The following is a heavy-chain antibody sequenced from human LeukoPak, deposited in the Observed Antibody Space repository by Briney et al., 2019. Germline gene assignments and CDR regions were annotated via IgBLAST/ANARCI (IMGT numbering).Heavy chain of an antibody. J-gene: IGHJ4*02. CDR1: GYTFTTYG. CDR3: ARDRMDTGTNFDY. V-gene: IGHV1-18*01. D-gene: IGHD5-18*01. Sequence: ASVKVSCRSSGYTFTTYGITWVRQAPGQGLEWMGWISTYNGNTNYAQKLQGRVTMTTDTSTSTAYMELRSLRSDDTAMYYCARDRMDTGTNFDYWGQGTLVTVSS. CDR2: ISTYNGNT.